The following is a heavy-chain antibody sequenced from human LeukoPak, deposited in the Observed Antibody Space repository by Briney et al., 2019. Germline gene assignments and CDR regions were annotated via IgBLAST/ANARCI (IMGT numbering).Heavy chain of an antibody. CDR1: GFTVSSNY. J-gene: IGHJ4*02. Sequence: GGSLRLPCAASGFTVSSNYMSWVRQAPGKGLEWVSVIYSGSSTYYADSVKGRFTISRDKSKNTLYLQMNSLRAEDTAVYYCARGVYSSSWAFDYWGQGTLVTVSS. CDR3: ARGVYSSSWAFDY. CDR2: IYSGSST. V-gene: IGHV3-53*01. D-gene: IGHD6-13*01.